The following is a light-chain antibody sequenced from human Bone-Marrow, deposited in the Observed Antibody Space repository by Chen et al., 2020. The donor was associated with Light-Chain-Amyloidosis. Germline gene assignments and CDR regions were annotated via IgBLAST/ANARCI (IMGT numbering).Light chain of an antibody. CDR3: NSRDSSGNHVV. CDR2: GKN. V-gene: IGLV3-19*01. J-gene: IGLJ2*01. Sequence: SSELTQDPAVSVALGQTVRITCQGDSLRSYYASWYQQKPGQAPVLVIYGKNNRPSGIPDRFSGSNSGNTASLTIPGAQAEDEADYYCNSRDSSGNHVVFGGGTKLTVL. CDR1: SLRSYY.